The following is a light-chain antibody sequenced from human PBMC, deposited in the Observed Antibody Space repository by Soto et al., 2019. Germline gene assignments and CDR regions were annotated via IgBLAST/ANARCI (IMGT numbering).Light chain of an antibody. CDR3: SSYTSTNTQV. CDR1: SSDVGGYKY. V-gene: IGLV2-14*01. Sequence: QSALTQPASVSGSPGQSISISCTGTSSDVGGYKYVSWYQQHPGKAPKLMIYEVNNRPSGVSNRFSGSKSGNTASVTISGLQAEDEADYYCSSYTSTNTQVFGTGTKVTVL. J-gene: IGLJ1*01. CDR2: EVN.